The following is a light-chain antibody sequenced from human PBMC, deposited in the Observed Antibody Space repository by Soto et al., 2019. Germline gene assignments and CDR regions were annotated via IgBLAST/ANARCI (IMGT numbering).Light chain of an antibody. CDR2: KAS. CDR1: QSISNW. CDR3: QQYENYYT. V-gene: IGKV1-5*03. J-gene: IGKJ2*01. Sequence: DIQMTQSPSTLSASVGDRVTITCRASQSISNWLAWYQQKPGKAPKLLIYKASTLESVVPSRFSGSVAGTEFTLTISSLQPDDFANYYCQQYENYYTFGQGTKLEIK.